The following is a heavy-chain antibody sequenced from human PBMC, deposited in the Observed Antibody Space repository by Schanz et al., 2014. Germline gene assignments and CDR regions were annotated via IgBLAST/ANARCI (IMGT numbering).Heavy chain of an antibody. J-gene: IGHJ6*02. CDR3: ARVGQGAVATGSNTFYYYVMDA. Sequence: QVQLQESGPGLVKPSETLSLTCAVSGGSISSYYWSWIRQPPGKALEWIGYIYSSGTTNYNPSLKSPVTISIDASKNQFSLKLTSVTAADTGVYYCARVGQGAVATGSNTFYYYVMDAWGQGTTVTVSS. CDR2: IYSSGTT. D-gene: IGHD6-13*01. V-gene: IGHV4-59*01. CDR1: GGSISSYY.